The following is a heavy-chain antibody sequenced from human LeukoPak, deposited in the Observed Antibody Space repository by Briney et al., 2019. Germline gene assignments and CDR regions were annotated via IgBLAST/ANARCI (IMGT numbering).Heavy chain of an antibody. J-gene: IGHJ4*02. CDR2: VYYSGGT. CDR1: GVSISSTTYY. CDR3: ARRGDTYGYYFDY. Sequence: PSETLSRTCTVSGVSISSTTYYWGWIRQPPGKGLEWIGSVYYSGGTYYNPSLKSRVTVSIDTSKNQFSLRLSSVTAADTAVYYCARRGDTYGYYFDYWGQGTLVTVSS. D-gene: IGHD5-18*01. V-gene: IGHV4-39*01.